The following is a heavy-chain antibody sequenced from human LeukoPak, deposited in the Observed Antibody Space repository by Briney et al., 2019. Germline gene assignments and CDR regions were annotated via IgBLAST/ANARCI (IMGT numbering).Heavy chain of an antibody. Sequence: GGSLRLSCAASGFTFSSYWMHWVRQAPGKGLVWVSRINSDGSSTNYADSVKGGFTISRDNAKNSLYLQMNSLRAEDTAVYYCARDPYSGGYGDYYYYYMDLWGQGTTVTISS. J-gene: IGHJ6*03. V-gene: IGHV3-74*01. CDR3: ARDPYSGGYGDYYYYYMDL. CDR2: INSDGSST. D-gene: IGHD1-26*01. CDR1: GFTFSSYW.